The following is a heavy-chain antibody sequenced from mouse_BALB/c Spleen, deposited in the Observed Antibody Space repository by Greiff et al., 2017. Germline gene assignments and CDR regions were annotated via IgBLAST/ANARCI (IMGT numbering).Heavy chain of an antibody. J-gene: IGHJ2*01. CDR2: ISSGGST. CDR3: ARGKYGNYFHY. Sequence: DVKLVESGGGLVKPGGSLKLSCAASGFTFSSYAMSWVRQTPEKRLEWVASISSGGSTYYPDSVKGRFTISRDNARNILYLQMSSLRSEDTAMYYCARGKYGNYFHYWGQGTTLTVSS. D-gene: IGHD2-1*01. CDR1: GFTFSSYA. V-gene: IGHV5-6-5*01.